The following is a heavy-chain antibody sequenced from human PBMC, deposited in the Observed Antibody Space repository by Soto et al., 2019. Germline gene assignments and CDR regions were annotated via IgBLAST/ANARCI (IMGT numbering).Heavy chain of an antibody. D-gene: IGHD2-2*01. Sequence: SGPTLVNPTETLTLTCTVSGLSLTNGRLGVSWIRQPPGKALEWLAHIFSNDDKSYSTSLKSRLTISKDISRSQVVLTITNMDPVDSAKYYRALLKHCSRTDCYLASFDPWGQGTLVTVSS. V-gene: IGHV2-26*01. CDR3: ALLKHCSRTDCYLASFDP. CDR2: IFSNDDK. J-gene: IGHJ5*02. CDR1: GLSLTNGRLG.